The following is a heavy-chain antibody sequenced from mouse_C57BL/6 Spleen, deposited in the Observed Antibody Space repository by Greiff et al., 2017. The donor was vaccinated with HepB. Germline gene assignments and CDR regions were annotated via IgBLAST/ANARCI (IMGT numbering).Heavy chain of an antibody. CDR3: TTTVTTLVAPYYFDY. V-gene: IGHV14-1*01. CDR1: GFNIKDYY. Sequence: EVQLQESGAELVRPGASVKLSCTASGFNIKDYYMHWVKQRPEQGLEWIGRIDPEDGDTEYAPKFQGKATMTADTSSNTAYLQLSSLTSEDTAVYYCTTTVTTLVAPYYFDYWGQGTTLTVSS. D-gene: IGHD1-1*01. J-gene: IGHJ2*01. CDR2: IDPEDGDT.